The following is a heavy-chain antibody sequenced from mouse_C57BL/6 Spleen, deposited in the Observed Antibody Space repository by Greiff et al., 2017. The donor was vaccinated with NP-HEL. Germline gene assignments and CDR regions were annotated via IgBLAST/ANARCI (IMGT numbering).Heavy chain of an antibody. Sequence: QVQLQQPGAELVKPGASVKLSCKASGYTFTSYWMHWVKQRPGRGLEWIGRIDPNSGGTKYNEKFKSKATLTVDKPSSTAYMQLSSLTSEVSAVYYCARDYCSSYDGYYAMDYWGQGTSVTVSS. J-gene: IGHJ4*01. CDR1: GYTFTSYW. D-gene: IGHD1-1*01. V-gene: IGHV1-72*01. CDR2: IDPNSGGT. CDR3: ARDYCSSYDGYYAMDY.